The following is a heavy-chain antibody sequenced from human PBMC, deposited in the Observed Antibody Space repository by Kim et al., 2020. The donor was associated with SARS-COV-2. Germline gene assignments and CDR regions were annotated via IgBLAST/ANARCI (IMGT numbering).Heavy chain of an antibody. D-gene: IGHD6-13*01. V-gene: IGHV3-72*01. J-gene: IGHJ4*02. CDR3: ARGEYSSSWYFFVY. Sequence: GGSLRLSCAASGFTFSDHYMDWVRQAPGKGLEWVGRTRNKANSYTTEYAASVKGRFTISRDDSKNSLYLQMNSLKTEDTAVYYCARGEYSSSWYFFVYWGQGTLVTVSS. CDR1: GFTFSDHY. CDR2: TRNKANSYTT.